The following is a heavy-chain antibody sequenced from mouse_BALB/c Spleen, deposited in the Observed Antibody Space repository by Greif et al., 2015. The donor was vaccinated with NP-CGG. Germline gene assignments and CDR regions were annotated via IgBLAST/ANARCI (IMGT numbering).Heavy chain of an antibody. J-gene: IGHJ3*01. CDR3: ARHGNYESPNWVPFAY. V-gene: IGHV5-2*01. D-gene: IGHD2-1*01. CDR2: INSDGGST. Sequence: DVHLVESGGGLVQPGESLKLSCESNEYEFPSHDMSWVRKTPEKRLELVAAINSDGGSTYYPDTMERRFIISRDNTKKTLYLQMSSLRSEDTALYYCARHGNYESPNWVPFAYWGQGTLVTVSA. CDR1: EYEFPSHD.